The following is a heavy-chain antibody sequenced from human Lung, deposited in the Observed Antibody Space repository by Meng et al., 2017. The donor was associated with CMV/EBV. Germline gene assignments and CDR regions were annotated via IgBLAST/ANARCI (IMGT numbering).Heavy chain of an antibody. D-gene: IGHD6-19*01. Sequence: VAVAAAGPGMGKPSGTLSLNGAVSGGSISSSNWWSWVRQPPGKGLEWIGEIYHSGSTNYNPSLKSRVTISVDKSKNQFSLKLSSVTAADTAVYYCASFPPPGKQWLVTDYWGQGTLVTVSS. CDR2: IYHSGST. V-gene: IGHV4-4*02. J-gene: IGHJ4*02. CDR1: GGSISSSNW. CDR3: ASFPPPGKQWLVTDY.